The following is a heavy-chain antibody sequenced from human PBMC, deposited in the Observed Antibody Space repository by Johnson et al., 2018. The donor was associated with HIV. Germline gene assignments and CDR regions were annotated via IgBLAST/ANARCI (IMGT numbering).Heavy chain of an antibody. V-gene: IGHV3-23*04. Sequence: GQLVESGGGLVQPGGSLRLSCAASGFTVSSNYMSWIRQAPGKGLEWVSAISGSGGSTYYADSVKGRFTISRDNSKNTLYLQMNSLRAEDTAVYYCAKDLSIAARPAAFDIWGQGTMVTVSS. CDR1: GFTVSSNY. CDR2: ISGSGGST. CDR3: AKDLSIAARPAAFDI. J-gene: IGHJ3*02. D-gene: IGHD6-6*01.